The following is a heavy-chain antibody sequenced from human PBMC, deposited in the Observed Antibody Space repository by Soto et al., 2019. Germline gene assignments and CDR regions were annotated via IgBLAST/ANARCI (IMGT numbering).Heavy chain of an antibody. V-gene: IGHV4-34*01. CDR2: INHSGST. D-gene: IGHD3-22*01. CDR3: ARHKELLLASLSYGLDL. Sequence: PSETLSLTCAVYGGSFSGYYWSWIRQPPGKGLEWIGEINHSGSTNSNPSLKSRVTMSVDTSKKQLSLKLTSLTAADTAVYFCARHKELLLASLSYGLDLWGQGTTVTVSS. J-gene: IGHJ6*02. CDR1: GGSFSGYY.